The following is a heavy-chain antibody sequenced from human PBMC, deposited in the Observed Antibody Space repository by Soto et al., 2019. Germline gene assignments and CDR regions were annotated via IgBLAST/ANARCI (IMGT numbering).Heavy chain of an antibody. J-gene: IGHJ5*02. Sequence: ASVKVSCKASGYTFTGYYMHWVRQAPGQGLEWMGWINPNSGGTNYAQKNQGWVTMTRDTSISTAYMELSRLRSKDTAEYNCTMGGDYYDSSGYHKWFDPWGQGTLVTVSS. CDR2: INPNSGGT. CDR3: TMGGDYYDSSGYHKWFDP. CDR1: GYTFTGYY. D-gene: IGHD3-22*01. V-gene: IGHV1-2*04.